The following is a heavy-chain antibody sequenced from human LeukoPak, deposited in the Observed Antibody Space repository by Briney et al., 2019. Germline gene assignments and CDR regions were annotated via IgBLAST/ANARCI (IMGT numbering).Heavy chain of an antibody. D-gene: IGHD4-23*01. CDR3: ARGGVTTVVYFDY. CDR1: GGTFSSYA. Sequence: ASVKVSCKASGGTFSSYAISWVRQAPGQGLEWMGGIIPIFGTANYAQKFQGRVTMTRDTSTSTVYMELSSLRSEDTAVYYCARGGVTTVVYFDYWGQGTLVTVSS. V-gene: IGHV1-69*05. J-gene: IGHJ4*02. CDR2: IIPIFGTA.